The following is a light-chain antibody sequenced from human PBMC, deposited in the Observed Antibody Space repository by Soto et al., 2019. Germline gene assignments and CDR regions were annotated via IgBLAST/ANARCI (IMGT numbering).Light chain of an antibody. CDR1: QTVGSN. V-gene: IGKV3-15*01. Sequence: ERVMTQSPATLSVSPGERATLSCRASQTVGSNLAWYQQKPGQAPRLLIYGASTRATGIPARFSGSGSGTEFTLTISSLQSEDFAVYYRQQYNNWPITFGQGTRLEIK. J-gene: IGKJ5*01. CDR2: GAS. CDR3: QQYNNWPIT.